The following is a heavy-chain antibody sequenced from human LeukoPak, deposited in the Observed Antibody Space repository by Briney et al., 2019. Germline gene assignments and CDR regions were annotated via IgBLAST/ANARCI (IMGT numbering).Heavy chain of an antibody. D-gene: IGHD3-3*01. CDR3: AKSPLGYDFSDP. J-gene: IGHJ5*02. CDR1: GYTFSSYG. Sequence: GGSLRLSCTASGYTFSSYGASWVRQAPGKGLEWVSAISGSGGSTYYADSVKGRFTISRDNSKNTLYLQMNSLRAEDTAVYYCAKSPLGYDFSDPWGQGTLVTVSS. CDR2: ISGSGGST. V-gene: IGHV3-23*01.